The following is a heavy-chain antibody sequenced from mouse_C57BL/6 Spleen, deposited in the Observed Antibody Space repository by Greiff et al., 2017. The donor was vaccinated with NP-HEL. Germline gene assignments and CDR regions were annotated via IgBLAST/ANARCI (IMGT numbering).Heavy chain of an antibody. CDR1: GFSLSTSGMG. Sequence: QVQLKESGPGILQSSQTLSLTCSFSGFSLSTSGMGVSWIRQPSGKGLEWLAHIYWDDDKRYNPSLKSRLTISKDTSRNQVFLKITSVDTADTATYYCARRPYYSNYDYYAMDYWGQGTSVTVSS. CDR2: IYWDDDK. V-gene: IGHV8-12*01. CDR3: ARRPYYSNYDYYAMDY. D-gene: IGHD2-5*01. J-gene: IGHJ4*01.